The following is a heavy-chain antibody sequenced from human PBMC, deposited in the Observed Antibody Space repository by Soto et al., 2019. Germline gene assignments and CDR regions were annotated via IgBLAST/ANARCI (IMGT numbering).Heavy chain of an antibody. D-gene: IGHD3-3*01. CDR3: ARQMGNYEFWSGKPYSYYYAMDV. CDR1: GESLSGYY. J-gene: IGHJ6*02. V-gene: IGHV4-34*01. Sequence: SHTLSLTGAVYGESLSGYYWSWVRQPPGKGLEWIGEINDRGRPNYNPSLKSRVTLSIDTSNNQVSLRLNSVTAADTAVYYCARQMGNYEFWSGKPYSYYYAMDVWGQGTTVTVSS. CDR2: INDRGRP.